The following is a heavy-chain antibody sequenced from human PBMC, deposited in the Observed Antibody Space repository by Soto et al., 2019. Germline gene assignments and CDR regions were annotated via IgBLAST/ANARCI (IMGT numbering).Heavy chain of an antibody. J-gene: IGHJ6*02. CDR3: AREGPAPYYYYGMDV. V-gene: IGHV1-18*01. CDR2: ISGYNGNT. CDR1: GYSFTTYG. Sequence: QVQLVQSRGEVKKPGASVKVSCKTSGYSFTTYGISWVRQAPGQGLEWMRWISGYNGNTNYAQNLQGRVTMTTDTSTSTAYMELRSLRSDDTAVYYCAREGPAPYYYYGMDVWGQGSTVTVSS.